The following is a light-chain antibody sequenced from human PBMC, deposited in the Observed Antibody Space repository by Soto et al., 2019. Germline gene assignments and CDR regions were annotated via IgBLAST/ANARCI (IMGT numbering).Light chain of an antibody. CDR3: QQYNTYSRT. CDR2: KAS. V-gene: IGKV1-5*03. J-gene: IGKJ1*01. CDR1: QSISTY. Sequence: DIQMTQSPSTLSASVGDRVTITCRASQSISTYLAWYQQKPGKAPKLLIYKASNFETGVPSRFSGSGSGTEFTLTISSLQPDDPATYYCQQYNTYSRTFGLGTKVEIK.